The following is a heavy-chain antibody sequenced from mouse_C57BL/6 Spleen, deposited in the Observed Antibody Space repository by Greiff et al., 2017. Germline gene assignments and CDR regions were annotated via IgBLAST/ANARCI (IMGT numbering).Heavy chain of an antibody. D-gene: IGHD3-2*02. V-gene: IGHV1-53*01. CDR3: ARGDSSGLYAMDY. CDR2: INPSNGGT. CDR1: GYTFTSYW. J-gene: IGHJ4*01. Sequence: QVQLQQPGTELVKPGASVKLSCKASGYTFTSYWMHWVKQRPGQGLEWIGNINPSNGGTNYNEKFKSKATLTVDKSSSTAYMQLSRLTSEDSAVYYCARGDSSGLYAMDYWGQGTSVTVSS.